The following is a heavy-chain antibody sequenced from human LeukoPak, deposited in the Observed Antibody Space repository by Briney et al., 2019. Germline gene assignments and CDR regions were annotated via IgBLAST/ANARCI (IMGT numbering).Heavy chain of an antibody. D-gene: IGHD3-10*01. J-gene: IGHJ5*02. V-gene: IGHV4-59*12. CDR3: ARSGPPLMVRGVMSWFDP. CDR2: IYYSGST. Sequence: SETLSLTCAVYGGSFSGYYWSWIRQPPGKGLEWIGYIYYSGSTNYNPSLKSRVTISVDTSKNQFSLKLSSVTAADTAVYYCARSGPPLMVRGVMSWFDPWGQGTLVTVSS. CDR1: GGSFSGYY.